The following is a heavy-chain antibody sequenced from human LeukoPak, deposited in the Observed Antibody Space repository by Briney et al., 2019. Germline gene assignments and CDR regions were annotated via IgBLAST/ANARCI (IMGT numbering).Heavy chain of an antibody. CDR3: ARPLAAAAHNWFDP. D-gene: IGHD6-13*01. V-gene: IGHV4-34*01. J-gene: IGHJ5*02. CDR2: INHSGST. Sequence: ETLSLTCAVYGGSFSGYYWSWIRQPPGKGLEWIGEINHSGSTNYNPSLKSRVTISVDTSKNQFPLKLSSVTAADTAVYYCARPLAAAAHNWFDPWGQGTLVTVSS. CDR1: GGSFSGYY.